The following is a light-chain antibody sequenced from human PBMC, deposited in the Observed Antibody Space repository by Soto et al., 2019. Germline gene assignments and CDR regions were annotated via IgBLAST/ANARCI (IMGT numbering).Light chain of an antibody. CDR1: QSISSW. CDR2: KAS. Sequence: DIQMTQSPSTLSASVGDRVTITCRASQSISSWVAWYQQKPGKAPKLLIYKASSLESGVPSRFSCSESGTEFTLTIRSLQPDDFATYYCQQYNSYSPYTFGQGTKLEIK. J-gene: IGKJ2*01. V-gene: IGKV1-5*03. CDR3: QQYNSYSPYT.